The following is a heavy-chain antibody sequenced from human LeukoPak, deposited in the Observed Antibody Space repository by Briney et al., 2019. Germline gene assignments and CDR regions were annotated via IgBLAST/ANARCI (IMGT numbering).Heavy chain of an antibody. J-gene: IGHJ4*02. Sequence: PGGSLRLSCAASGFTFSSYAMHWVRQAPGKGLEWVSVIYSGGSTYYADSVKGRFTISRDNSENTLYLQMNSLRAEDTAVYYCARSDCGGGRCYYFDYWGQGTLVTVSS. D-gene: IGHD2-15*01. CDR1: GFTFSSYA. CDR3: ARSDCGGGRCYYFDY. CDR2: IYSGGST. V-gene: IGHV3-53*01.